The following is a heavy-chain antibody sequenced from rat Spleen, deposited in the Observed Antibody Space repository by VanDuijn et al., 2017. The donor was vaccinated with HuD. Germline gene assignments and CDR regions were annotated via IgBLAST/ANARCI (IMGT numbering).Heavy chain of an antibody. Sequence: EVQLVESGGGLVQPGRSLKLSCVASGFTFNNYWMTWIRQAPTKGLEWVATFSYDGISTYYRDSVKGRFTISRDNAKSTLYLQMNNLRSEDTATYYCARSKGENAFTYWGQGTLVTVSS. CDR2: FSYDGIST. CDR1: GFTFNNYW. D-gene: IGHD4-2*01. CDR3: ARSKGENAFTY. V-gene: IGHV5-29*01. J-gene: IGHJ3*01.